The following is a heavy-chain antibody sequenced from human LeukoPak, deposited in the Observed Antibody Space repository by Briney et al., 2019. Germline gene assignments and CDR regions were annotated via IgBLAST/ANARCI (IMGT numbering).Heavy chain of an antibody. Sequence: GGSLRLSCAASGFTFSSSAMNWVRQAAGKGLEWVSSISTSSIYIYYADSVKGRFTISRDNAKNSLYLQMNSLRAEDTAVYYCARVRYSCGWPHYYYYYYMDVWGKGTTVTISS. CDR3: ARVRYSCGWPHYYYYYYMDV. V-gene: IGHV3-21*01. CDR2: ISTSSIYI. J-gene: IGHJ6*03. D-gene: IGHD6-19*01. CDR1: GFTFSSSA.